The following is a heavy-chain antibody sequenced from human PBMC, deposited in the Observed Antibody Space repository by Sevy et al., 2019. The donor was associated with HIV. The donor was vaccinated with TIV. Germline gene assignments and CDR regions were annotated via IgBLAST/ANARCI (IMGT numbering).Heavy chain of an antibody. V-gene: IGHV1-18*01. Sequence: ASVKVSSKASGYTFTSFGISWVRQAPGQGLEWVGWISVYNGKINYARNCQGRVTMTTDTSTRTAYMELKSLRSDDTAVYYCARRGAFDFDTSGFLSPWGQGTLVTVSS. D-gene: IGHD3-22*01. CDR2: ISVYNGKI. CDR1: GYTFTSFG. CDR3: ARRGAFDFDTSGFLSP. J-gene: IGHJ5*02.